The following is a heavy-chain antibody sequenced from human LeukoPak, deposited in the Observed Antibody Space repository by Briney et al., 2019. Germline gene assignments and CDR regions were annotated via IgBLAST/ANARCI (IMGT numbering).Heavy chain of an antibody. Sequence: SETLSLTCTVSGGSISSYYWSWIRQPPGKGREWIGYIYYSGSTNYNPSLKSRVTISVDTSKNQFSLKLSSVTAADTAVYYCARGDYGSGSYRGADAFDIWGQGTMVTVSS. CDR2: IYYSGST. CDR3: ARGDYGSGSYRGADAFDI. D-gene: IGHD3-10*01. J-gene: IGHJ3*02. V-gene: IGHV4-59*01. CDR1: GGSISSYY.